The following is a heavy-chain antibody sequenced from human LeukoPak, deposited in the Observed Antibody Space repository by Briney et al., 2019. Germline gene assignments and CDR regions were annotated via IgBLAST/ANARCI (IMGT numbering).Heavy chain of an antibody. J-gene: IGHJ4*02. CDR1: GFTFSSYW. Sequence: PGGSLRLSCAASGFTFSSYWMSWVRQAPGKGLEWVANIKQDGSEKYYVDSVKGRFTISRDNAKNSLYLQMNSLRAEDTAVYYCARVRRPRLWRGYYFDYWGQGTLVTVSS. CDR2: IKQDGSEK. CDR3: ARVRRPRLWRGYYFDY. D-gene: IGHD3-3*01. V-gene: IGHV3-7*03.